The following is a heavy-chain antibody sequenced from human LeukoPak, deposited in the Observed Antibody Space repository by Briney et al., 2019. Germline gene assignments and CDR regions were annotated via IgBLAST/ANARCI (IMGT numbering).Heavy chain of an antibody. CDR2: IYYSGST. J-gene: IGHJ4*02. D-gene: IGHD2-2*01. V-gene: IGHV4-59*01. CDR1: GGSISSYY. CDR3: ARASCSSTSCYWSPPPA. Sequence: SETLSLTCTVSGGSISSYYWSWIRQPPGKGLEWIGYIYYSGSTNYNPSLKSRVTISVDTSKNQFSLKLSSVTAADTAVYYCARASCSSTSCYWSPPPAWGQGTLVTVSS.